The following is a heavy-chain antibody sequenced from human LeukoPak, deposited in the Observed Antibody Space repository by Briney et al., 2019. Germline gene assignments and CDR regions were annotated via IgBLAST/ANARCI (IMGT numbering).Heavy chain of an antibody. CDR3: ATDLLDLEYCSRTSCYKKGDY. CDR2: INPNRGGR. J-gene: IGHJ4*02. CDR1: GYTFTGYY. V-gene: IGHV1-2*02. Sequence: ASVTVSCTASGYTFTGYYMHWVRQAHGQGLGWMGWINPNRGGRNHAQKFQGRVTMTRDTSISTAYMELSRLRSDDTAVYYCATDLLDLEYCSRTSCYKKGDYWGQGTRVTVSS. D-gene: IGHD2-2*02.